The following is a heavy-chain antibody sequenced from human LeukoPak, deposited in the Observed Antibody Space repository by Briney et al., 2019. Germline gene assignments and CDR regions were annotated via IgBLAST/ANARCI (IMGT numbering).Heavy chain of an antibody. J-gene: IGHJ6*03. Sequence: GGSLRLSCAASGFTFDDYAMHWVRQAPGKGLEWVSLISWDGGSTYYADSVKGRFTISRDNGKNSLYLQMNSLRAEDTALYYCAKEGIAAGVASPNDYYYYYYMDVWGKGTTVTVSS. CDR2: ISWDGGST. D-gene: IGHD6-13*01. V-gene: IGHV3-43D*03. CDR3: AKEGIAAGVASPNDYYYYYYMDV. CDR1: GFTFDDYA.